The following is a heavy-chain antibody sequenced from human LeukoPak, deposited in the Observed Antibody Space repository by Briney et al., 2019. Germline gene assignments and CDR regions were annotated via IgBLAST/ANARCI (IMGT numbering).Heavy chain of an antibody. V-gene: IGHV1-18*01. CDR3: AXXXXXXXXXXXDY. CDR1: TFTTXG. J-gene: IGHJ4*02. Sequence: TFTTXGITWVRQAPGQGLEWMGWISAYNGNTNDAQKFQGRVTMTTDTSTTTAYMELRRLRSEDTAVYYCAXXXXXXXXXXXDYWGQXTXVTVSS. CDR2: ISAYNGNT.